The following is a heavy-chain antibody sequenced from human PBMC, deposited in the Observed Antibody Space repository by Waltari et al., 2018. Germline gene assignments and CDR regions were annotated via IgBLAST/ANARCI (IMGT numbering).Heavy chain of an antibody. CDR1: GFTFDNYG. D-gene: IGHD3-22*01. CDR3: ATDGHYSSAYYEGVRY. V-gene: IGHV3-30*04. Sequence: QVQLVESGGGVVQPGRSLRLSCAASGFTFDNYGLHWVRQAQGKVLEWGAIISYDGNIKYYADSVKGQFTISRDNSKNTLYLQMNSLRVEDTAIYYCATDGHYSSAYYEGVRYWGQGTLVTVSS. CDR2: ISYDGNIK. J-gene: IGHJ4*02.